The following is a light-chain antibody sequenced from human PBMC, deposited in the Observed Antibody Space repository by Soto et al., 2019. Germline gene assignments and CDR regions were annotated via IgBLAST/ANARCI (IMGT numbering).Light chain of an antibody. V-gene: IGLV2-14*03. CDR2: DVT. Sequence: QSALSPPASLSGSPGQSITISCTGTRSDVGGYNYVSWYQQHPGRAPKLIIYDVTNLPSGISNRFSGSKSGNTASLTISGLQTEDEADYYCISFTSRNIYGSGTGTKVNVL. J-gene: IGLJ1*01. CDR3: ISFTSRNIYG. CDR1: RSDVGGYNY.